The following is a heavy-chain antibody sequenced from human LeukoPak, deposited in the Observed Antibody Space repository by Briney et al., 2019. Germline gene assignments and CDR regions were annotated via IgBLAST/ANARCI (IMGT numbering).Heavy chain of an antibody. Sequence: PGGSLRLSCAASGFTFSSYWMSWVRQAPGKGLEWVANIKQDGSEKYYVDSVKGRFTISRDNAKNSLYLQMNSLRAEDTAVYYCARVSIGATTPLDAFDIWGQGTMVTVSS. CDR3: ARVSIGATTPLDAFDI. D-gene: IGHD5-12*01. CDR1: GFTFSSYW. V-gene: IGHV3-7*01. J-gene: IGHJ3*02. CDR2: IKQDGSEK.